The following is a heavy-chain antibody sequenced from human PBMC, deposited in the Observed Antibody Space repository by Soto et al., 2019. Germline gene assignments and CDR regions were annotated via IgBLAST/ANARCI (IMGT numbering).Heavy chain of an antibody. CDR3: ARDVTSDFWSGYSGYDSAY. D-gene: IGHD3-3*01. V-gene: IGHV1-69*04. CDR2: IIPILGIA. CDR1: GGAISSYT. J-gene: IGHJ4*02. Sequence: SVELCSKDPGGAISSYTMSWACQDHGQGLEWMGRIIPILGIANYAQKFQGRVTITADKSTSTAYMELSSLRSEDTAVYYCARDVTSDFWSGYSGYDSAYLGQGTLDTVSS.